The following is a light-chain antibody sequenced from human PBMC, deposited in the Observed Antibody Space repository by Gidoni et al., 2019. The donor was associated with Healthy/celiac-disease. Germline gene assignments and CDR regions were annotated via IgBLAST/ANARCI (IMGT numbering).Light chain of an antibody. Sequence: DIHMPQSPSSLSASVGDRVTITCRASQGISNYLAWYQQKPGKVPKLLIYAASTLQSGGPSRFRGSGSGTDFTLTISSLQPEDVATYYCQKYNSAPLTFGPGTKVDIK. V-gene: IGKV1-27*01. CDR2: AAS. CDR3: QKYNSAPLT. J-gene: IGKJ3*01. CDR1: QGISNY.